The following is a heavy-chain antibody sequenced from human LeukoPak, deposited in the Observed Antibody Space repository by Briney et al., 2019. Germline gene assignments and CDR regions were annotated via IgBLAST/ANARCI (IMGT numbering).Heavy chain of an antibody. CDR2: FNPEHGET. CDR3: STDITWNDGFDH. V-gene: IGHV1-24*01. Sequence: ASVKVSCKVVGYTFTELSMHWVRQAPGKGLEWMGGFNPEHGETIYAQKFQGRVIMTEDTSTDTAFIELSSLTPEDTAVYYCSTDITWNDGFDHWGQGTLVTVSS. J-gene: IGHJ4*02. D-gene: IGHD1-1*01. CDR1: GYTFTELS.